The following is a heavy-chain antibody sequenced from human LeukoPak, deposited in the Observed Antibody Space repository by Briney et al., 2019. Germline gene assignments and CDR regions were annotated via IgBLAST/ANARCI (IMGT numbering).Heavy chain of an antibody. Sequence: PGGSLRLSCAASGFTFSSYAMHWVRQAPGKGLEWVAVISYDGSNKYYADSVKGRFTISRDNSKNTLYLQMNSLRAEDTAVYYCARGGPYYDPHDAFDIWAKGQWSPSLQ. V-gene: IGHV3-30-3*01. J-gene: IGHJ3*02. CDR1: GFTFSSYA. D-gene: IGHD3-3*01. CDR2: ISYDGSNK. CDR3: ARGGPYYDPHDAFDI.